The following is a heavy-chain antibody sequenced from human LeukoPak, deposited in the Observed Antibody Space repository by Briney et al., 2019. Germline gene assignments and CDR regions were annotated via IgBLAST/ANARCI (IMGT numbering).Heavy chain of an antibody. CDR2: IKTKTDGETT. D-gene: IGHD5-24*01. CDR3: AETHRYNH. Sequence: GGPLTLSCTPSGSSFRHSRISWLRQARGKGLEWVGRIKTKTDGETTDYAAPVKGRFTISRDDSKNTLYLQMNSLKTEDTAVYYCAETHRYNHWGQGTLVTVSS. J-gene: IGHJ5*02. V-gene: IGHV3-15*01. CDR1: GSSFRHSR.